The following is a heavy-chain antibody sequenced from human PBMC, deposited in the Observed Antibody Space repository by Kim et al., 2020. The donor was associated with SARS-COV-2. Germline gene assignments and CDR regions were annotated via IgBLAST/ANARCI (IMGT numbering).Heavy chain of an antibody. V-gene: IGHV3-30*02. CDR3: AKDHRGDGGGGLDY. J-gene: IGHJ4*02. Sequence: ADSMKGRFTISRDNSKNTLYLQMNSLRAEDTAVYYCAKDHRGDGGGGLDYWGQGTLVTVSS. D-gene: IGHD3-16*01.